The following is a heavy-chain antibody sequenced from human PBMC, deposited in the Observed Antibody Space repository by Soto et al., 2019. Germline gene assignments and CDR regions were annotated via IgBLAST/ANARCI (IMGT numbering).Heavy chain of an antibody. J-gene: IGHJ6*03. D-gene: IGHD3-3*01. Sequence: QVQLVQSGAEVKKPGASVRVSCKVSGYTFTTHSLNWVRQAPGQSLEWMGWINPDSGYTKYSEKFQDRVTITRDTSASTAYLELSSLRSEDTAVYYCARDPPGVFGYYMDVWGKGTTVIVSS. V-gene: IGHV1-3*01. CDR2: INPDSGYT. CDR1: GYTFTTHS. CDR3: ARDPPGVFGYYMDV.